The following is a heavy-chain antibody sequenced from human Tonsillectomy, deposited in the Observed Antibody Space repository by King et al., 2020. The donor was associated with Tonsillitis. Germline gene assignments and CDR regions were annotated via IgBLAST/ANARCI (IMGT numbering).Heavy chain of an antibody. CDR3: AKDFETTGTTGWFEP. J-gene: IGHJ5*02. D-gene: IGHD1-1*01. Sequence: VQLVESGGGVVQPGGSLRLSCAASGFTFSSYGMHWVRQAPGKGLEWVAFIRYDGSNKYYADSVKGRFTISRDNSKNTLYLQMNSLRAEDTAVYYCAKDFETTGTTGWFEPWGQGTLVTVSS. CDR2: IRYDGSNK. V-gene: IGHV3-30*02. CDR1: GFTFSSYG.